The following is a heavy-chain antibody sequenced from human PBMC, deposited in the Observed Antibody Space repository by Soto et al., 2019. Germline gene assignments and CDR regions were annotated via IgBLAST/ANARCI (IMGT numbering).Heavy chain of an antibody. D-gene: IGHD1-26*01. CDR3: ARSVGDYYYGMDV. CDR2: FYYSGST. J-gene: IGHJ6*02. V-gene: IGHV4-39*01. Sequence: PSETLSLTCTVSGASITSTSYHWGWIRQPPGKGLEWIGNFYYSGSTYYNPSLRRRVTISVDASKNQFSVKVSSVTATDTAVYYCARSVGDYYYGMDVWGQGTTVTVSS. CDR1: GASITSTSYH.